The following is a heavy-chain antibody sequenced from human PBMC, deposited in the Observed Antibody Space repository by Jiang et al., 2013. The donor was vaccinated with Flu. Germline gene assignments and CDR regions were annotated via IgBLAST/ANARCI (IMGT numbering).Heavy chain of an antibody. J-gene: IGHJ4*02. CDR2: IYPGDSDT. D-gene: IGHD6-13*01. CDR3: ARAKGIAAAGSYYFDY. V-gene: IGHV5-51*01. Sequence: GAEVKKPGESLKISCKGSGYSFTSYWIGWVRQMPGKGLEWMGIIYPGDSDTRYSPSFQGQVTISADKSISTAYLQWSSLKASDTAMYYCARAKGIAAAGSYYFDYWGQGTLVTVSS. CDR1: GYSFTSYW.